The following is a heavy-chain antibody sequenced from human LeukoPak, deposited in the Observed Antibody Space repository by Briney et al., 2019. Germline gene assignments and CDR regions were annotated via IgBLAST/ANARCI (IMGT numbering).Heavy chain of an antibody. D-gene: IGHD3-22*01. CDR3: ARQMRYYYDSSGYYQTYYFDY. J-gene: IGHJ4*02. Sequence: SETLSLTCTVSGYSISTGYYWDWIRQPPGKGLEWIGYIYYSGSTNYNPSLKSRVTISVDTSKNQFSLKLSSVTAAGTAVYYCARQMRYYYDSSGYYQTYYFDYWGQGTLVTVSS. CDR1: GYSISTGYY. CDR2: IYYSGST. V-gene: IGHV4-59*08.